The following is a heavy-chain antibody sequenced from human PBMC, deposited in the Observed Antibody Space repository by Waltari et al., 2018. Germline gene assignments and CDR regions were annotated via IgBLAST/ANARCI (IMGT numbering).Heavy chain of an antibody. CDR1: GFRFRTHG. CDR3: ARDAALGRLDL. J-gene: IGHJ5*02. Sequence: QEQLMESGGHVVQPGRYLRLSCAASGFRFRTHGFHWFRQAPGSGREWVARRRQYGSKTDYRDSVRGRFTVARDDSKSTIDLQMNSLRAEDTAVYFCARDAALGRLDLWGPGTLVTVSS. CDR2: RRQYGSKT. D-gene: IGHD6-13*01. V-gene: IGHV3-33*01.